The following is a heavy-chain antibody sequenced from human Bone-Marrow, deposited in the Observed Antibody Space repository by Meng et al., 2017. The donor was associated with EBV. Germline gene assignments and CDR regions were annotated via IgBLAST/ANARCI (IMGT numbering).Heavy chain of an antibody. CDR1: GYTFTSYA. Sequence: QVQRVQSGAEVKKPGASVKVSCEASGYTFTSYAMHWVRQAPGQRLEWMGWINVGNGDTKYSQKFHGRVTITRDTSATTAYMELSSLTSEDTAVYYCARDSTGDSRRFDPWGQGTLVTVSS. V-gene: IGHV1-3*01. D-gene: IGHD3-22*01. CDR3: ARDSTGDSRRFDP. J-gene: IGHJ5*02. CDR2: INVGNGDT.